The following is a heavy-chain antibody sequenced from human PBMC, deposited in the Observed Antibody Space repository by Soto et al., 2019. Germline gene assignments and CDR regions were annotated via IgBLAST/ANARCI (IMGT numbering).Heavy chain of an antibody. CDR2: IIPILGIA. J-gene: IGHJ6*02. V-gene: IGHV1-69*08. CDR3: ARERGYCSGGSCYSIRDYDYYGMDV. D-gene: IGHD2-15*01. Sequence: QVQLVQSGAEVKKPGSSVKVSCKASGGTFSSYTISWVRQAPGQGLEWMGRIIPILGIANYAQKFQGRVTITADKSTSTAYMELSSLRSEDTAVYYCARERGYCSGGSCYSIRDYDYYGMDVWGQGTTVTVAS. CDR1: GGTFSSYT.